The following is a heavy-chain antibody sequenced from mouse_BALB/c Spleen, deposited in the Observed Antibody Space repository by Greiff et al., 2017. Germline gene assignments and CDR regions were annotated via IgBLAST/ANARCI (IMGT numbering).Heavy chain of an antibody. J-gene: IGHJ2*01. CDR2: ISSVGST. CDR3: ARGDYCNYGYYFDY. CDR1: GFTFSSYA. Sequence: EVMLVESGGGLVKPGGSLKLSCAASGFTFSSYAMSWVRQTPEKRLEWVASISSVGSTYYPDRVKGRFTISRDNARNILYLQMSRLRSEDTAMYYCARGDYCNYGYYFDYWGQGTTLTVSS. V-gene: IGHV5-6-5*01. D-gene: IGHD2-1*01.